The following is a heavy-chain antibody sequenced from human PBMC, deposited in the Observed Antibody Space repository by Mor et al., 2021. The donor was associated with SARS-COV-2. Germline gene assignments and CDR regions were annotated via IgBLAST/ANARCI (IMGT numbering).Heavy chain of an antibody. CDR3: ARGPTLGSFDY. D-gene: IGHD3-16*01. V-gene: IGHV3-53*01. Sequence: WVSDIYTDGRTHYADSVKGRFTMSRDNSDNTLHLQMDSLRVDDTAVYFCARGPTLGSFDYWGQGTLVT. J-gene: IGHJ4*02. CDR2: IYTDGRT.